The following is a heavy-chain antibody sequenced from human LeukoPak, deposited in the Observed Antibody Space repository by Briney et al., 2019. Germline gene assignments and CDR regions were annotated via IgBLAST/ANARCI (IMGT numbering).Heavy chain of an antibody. Sequence: GESLRLSCAASGFTFSDYYMSWIRQAPGKGLEWVSYISSSGSTIYYADSVKGRFTIFRDNAKNSLYLQMNSLRAEDTAVYYCARVRYGGNSEGFDYWGQGTLVTVSS. CDR3: ARVRYGGNSEGFDY. CDR2: ISSSGSTI. J-gene: IGHJ4*02. D-gene: IGHD4-23*01. CDR1: GFTFSDYY. V-gene: IGHV3-11*01.